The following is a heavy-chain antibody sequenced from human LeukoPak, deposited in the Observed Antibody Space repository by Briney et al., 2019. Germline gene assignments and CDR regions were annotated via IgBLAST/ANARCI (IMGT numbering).Heavy chain of an antibody. J-gene: IGHJ4*02. CDR1: GGTFSSYT. CDR2: IIPILGIA. CDR3: ARDSRATTFDY. D-gene: IGHD1-26*01. V-gene: IGHV1-69*04. Sequence: SVKVSCKASGGTFSSYTISWVRQAPGQGLEWMGRIIPILGIANYAQKFQGRVTITADESTSTAYMELSSLRSEDTAVYYCARDSRATTFDYWGQGTLVTVSS.